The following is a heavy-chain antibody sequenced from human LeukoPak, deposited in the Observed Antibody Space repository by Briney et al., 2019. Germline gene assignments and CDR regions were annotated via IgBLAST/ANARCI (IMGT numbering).Heavy chain of an antibody. CDR3: ARDTSGGDYLFDY. CDR1: GFTFGSYS. Sequence: GGSLRLSCAASGFTFGSYSMNWVRQAPGKGLEWVSSISSSSYIYYADSVKGRFTISRDNAKNSLYLQMNSLRAEDTAVYYCARDTSGGDYLFDYWGQGTLVTVSS. V-gene: IGHV3-21*01. J-gene: IGHJ4*02. CDR2: ISSSSYI. D-gene: IGHD4-17*01.